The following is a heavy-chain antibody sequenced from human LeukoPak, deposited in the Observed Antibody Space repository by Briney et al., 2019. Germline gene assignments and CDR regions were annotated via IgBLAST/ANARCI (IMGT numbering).Heavy chain of an antibody. CDR1: GYTFSVYY. D-gene: IGHD6-6*01. V-gene: IGHV1-2*02. Sequence: ASVKVSCKASGYTFSVYYIHWVRQAPGQGLEWMGRIDPKSGVTTYAQRFQGRVTMTSDTSISTAYMKLSGLRSDETATYYCARFSPYSASSGGAFWGQGTLVTVPS. CDR2: IDPKSGVT. J-gene: IGHJ4*02. CDR3: ARFSPYSASSGGAF.